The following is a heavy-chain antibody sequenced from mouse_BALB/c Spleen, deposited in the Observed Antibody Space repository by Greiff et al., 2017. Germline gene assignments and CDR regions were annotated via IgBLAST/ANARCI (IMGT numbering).Heavy chain of an antibody. CDR1: GFTFSSFG. Sequence: DVHLVESGGGLVQPGGSRKLSCAASGFTFSSFGMHWVRQAPEKGLEWVAYISSGSSTIYYADTVKGRFTISRDNPKNTLFLQMTSLRSEDTAMYYCARNYGNYEGYYFDYWGQGTTLTVSS. CDR3: ARNYGNYEGYYFDY. J-gene: IGHJ2*01. V-gene: IGHV5-17*02. CDR2: ISSGSSTI. D-gene: IGHD2-1*01.